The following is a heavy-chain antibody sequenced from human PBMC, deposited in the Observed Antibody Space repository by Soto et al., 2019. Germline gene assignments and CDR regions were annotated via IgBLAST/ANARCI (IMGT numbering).Heavy chain of an antibody. V-gene: IGHV4-59*01. J-gene: IGHJ4*02. Sequence: SETLSLTCTVSGGSISSYYWSWIRQPPGKGLEWIGYIYYSGSTNYNPSLKSRVTISVDTSKNQFSLKLSSVTAADTAVYYCAREGDRGSHSHWGQGTLVTVSS. CDR1: GGSISSYY. CDR3: AREGDRGSHSH. D-gene: IGHD3-10*01. CDR2: IYYSGST.